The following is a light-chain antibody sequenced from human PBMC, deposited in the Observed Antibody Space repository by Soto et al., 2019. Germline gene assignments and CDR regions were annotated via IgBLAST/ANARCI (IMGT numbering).Light chain of an antibody. J-gene: IGLJ1*01. CDR3: AAGDNTLNGIV. CDR2: NNN. CDR1: SSNIGSNT. V-gene: IGLV1-44*01. Sequence: QSVLTQPPSASGTPGQRVTISCSGSSSNIGSNTVNWYQQLPGTAPKLLIYNNNQRPSGVPDRFSGSKSVTSASLAISALQSEHEDDDYCAAGDNTLNGIVFGTGTKPTVL.